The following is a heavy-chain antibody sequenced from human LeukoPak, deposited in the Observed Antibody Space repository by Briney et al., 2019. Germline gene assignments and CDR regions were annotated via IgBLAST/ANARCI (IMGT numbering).Heavy chain of an antibody. V-gene: IGHV3-9*03. J-gene: IGHJ4*02. D-gene: IGHD1-26*01. CDR1: GFTFDDYA. CDR2: ISWNSGSI. CDR3: AKAAGATSLPNYFDY. Sequence: GRSLRLSCAASGFTFDDYAMHWVRQAPGKGLEWVSGISWNSGSIGYADSVKGRFTISRDNAKNSLYLQMNSLRAEDMALHHCAKAAGATSLPNYFDYWGQGTLVTVSS.